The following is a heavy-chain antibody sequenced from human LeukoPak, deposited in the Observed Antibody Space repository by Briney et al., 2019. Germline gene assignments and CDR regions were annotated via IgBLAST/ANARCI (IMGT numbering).Heavy chain of an antibody. CDR1: GFTFDDYA. J-gene: IGHJ4*02. CDR3: AKSLRPDYDSSGYDY. V-gene: IGHV3-9*03. Sequence: GGSLRLSCAASGFTFDDYAMHWVRQAPGKGLEWVSGISWNSGSIGYADSVKGRFTISRDNAKNSLYLQVNSLRAEDMALYYCAKSLRPDYDSSGYDYWGQGTLVTVSS. CDR2: ISWNSGSI. D-gene: IGHD3-22*01.